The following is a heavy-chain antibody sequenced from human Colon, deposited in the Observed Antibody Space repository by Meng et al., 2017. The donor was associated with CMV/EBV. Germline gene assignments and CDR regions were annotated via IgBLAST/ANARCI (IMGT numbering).Heavy chain of an antibody. Sequence: GESLKISCVASGFTFSNYAISWVRQAPGKGLEWVSGVGGSGGSKFNADSVKGRFTISKDNSKNTLYLQMDSLRAEDTAVYYCAKASDHYYDFYFDSWGQGTLVTVSS. CDR1: GFTFSNYA. D-gene: IGHD3-22*01. J-gene: IGHJ4*02. CDR3: AKASDHYYDFYFDS. CDR2: VGGSGGSK. V-gene: IGHV3-23*01.